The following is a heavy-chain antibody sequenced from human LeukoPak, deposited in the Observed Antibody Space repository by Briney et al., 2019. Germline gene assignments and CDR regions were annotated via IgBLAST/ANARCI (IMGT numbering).Heavy chain of an antibody. CDR2: INHSGST. D-gene: IGHD3-9*01. Sequence: PPETLSHTCAVYGGSFSGYYWSWIRQPPGKGLEWIGEINHSGSTNYNPSLKSRVTISVDTSKNQFSLKLSSVTAADTAVYYCAREYYDILTGYSNWFAAWGQRSLVTVSS. CDR3: AREYYDILTGYSNWFAA. J-gene: IGHJ5*02. V-gene: IGHV4-34*01. CDR1: GGSFSGYY.